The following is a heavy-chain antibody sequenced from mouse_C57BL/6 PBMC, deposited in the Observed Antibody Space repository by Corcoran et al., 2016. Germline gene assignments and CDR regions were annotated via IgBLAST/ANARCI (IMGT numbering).Heavy chain of an antibody. D-gene: IGHD2-3*01. CDR3: AISDGYYDYYAMDY. Sequence: QIQLVQSGPELKKPGETVKISCKASGYTFTTYGMSWVKQAPGKGLKWMGWINTYSGVPTYADDFKGRFAFSLETSASTAYLQINNLKNEDTATYFCAISDGYYDYYAMDYWGQGTSVTVSS. CDR1: GYTFTTYG. V-gene: IGHV9-3*01. CDR2: INTYSGVP. J-gene: IGHJ4*01.